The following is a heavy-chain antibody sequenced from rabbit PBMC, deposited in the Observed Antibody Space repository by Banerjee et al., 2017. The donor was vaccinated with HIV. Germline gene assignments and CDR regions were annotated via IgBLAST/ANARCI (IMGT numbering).Heavy chain of an antibody. CDR1: GFTLSSYY. CDR2: IDPVFGIT. J-gene: IGHJ4*01. V-gene: IGHV1S7*01. Sequence: QLVETGGGLVQPGGSLTLSCKASGFTLSSYYINWVRQAPGKGLEWIGYIDPVFGITYYANWVNGRFSISRENAQNTVFLQMTSLTAADTATYFCARDGTGGSYFALWGPGTLVTVS. CDR3: ARDGTGGSYFAL. D-gene: IGHD8-1*01.